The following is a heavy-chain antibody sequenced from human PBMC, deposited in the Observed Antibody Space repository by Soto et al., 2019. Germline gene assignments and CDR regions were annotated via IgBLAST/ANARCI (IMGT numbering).Heavy chain of an antibody. CDR1: GGTFSSYA. D-gene: IGHD5-12*01. CDR3: ASAAVEYPSTIPNWFDP. J-gene: IGHJ5*02. CDR2: IIPIFGTA. V-gene: IGHV1-69*06. Sequence: QVQLVQSGAEVKKPGSSVKVSCKASGGTFSSYAISWVRQAPGQGLEWMGGIIPIFGTANYAQKFQGRVRITADKSTSTAYMELSSLRSEDTAVYYCASAAVEYPSTIPNWFDPWGQGTLVTVSS.